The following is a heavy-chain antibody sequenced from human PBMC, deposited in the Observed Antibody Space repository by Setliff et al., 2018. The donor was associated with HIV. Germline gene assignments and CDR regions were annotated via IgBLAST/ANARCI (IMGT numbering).Heavy chain of an antibody. CDR2: ITATGTTV. J-gene: IGHJ4*02. CDR1: GFVFNDHS. D-gene: IGHD1-26*01. CDR3: VRDQLRVPERWDFDF. Sequence: GESLKISCAGSGFVFNDHSFHWVRQAPGKGLEWLSYITATGTTVSYADSVRGRFIISRDSVRNVLYLQMKSLRVEDTALYFCVRDQLRVPERWDFDFWGQGTLVTVSS. V-gene: IGHV3-48*01.